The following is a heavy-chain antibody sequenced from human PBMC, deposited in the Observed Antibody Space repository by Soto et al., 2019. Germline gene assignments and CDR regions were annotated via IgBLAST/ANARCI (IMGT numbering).Heavy chain of an antibody. J-gene: IGHJ6*02. CDR3: AKDRGNGDTPNIYSQYGIEV. V-gene: IGHV3-23*01. CDR2: ISGGGGTI. CDR1: GXSFSAYG. D-gene: IGHD2-21*02. Sequence: GSLRRSGAVSGXSFSAYGISWVRPAPGNGRELISFISGGGGTIYYEDSVKGPFISYRDNSKRTLYLKMTSLSVDDKAVYYCAKDRGNGDTPNIYSQYGIEVWGQGTTCTVSS.